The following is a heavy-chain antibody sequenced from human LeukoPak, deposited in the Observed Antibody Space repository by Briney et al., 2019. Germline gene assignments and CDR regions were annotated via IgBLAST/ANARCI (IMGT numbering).Heavy chain of an antibody. J-gene: IGHJ4*02. D-gene: IGHD1-14*01. Sequence: SETLSLTCTVSGGSISSYYWSWIRQPPGKGLEWIGYIYYSGSTNYNPSLKSRVTISVDTSKNQFSLKLSSVTAADTAVYYCARDGVGTTSLDYWGQGTLVTVSS. CDR3: ARDGVGTTSLDY. V-gene: IGHV4-59*01. CDR2: IYYSGST. CDR1: GGSISSYY.